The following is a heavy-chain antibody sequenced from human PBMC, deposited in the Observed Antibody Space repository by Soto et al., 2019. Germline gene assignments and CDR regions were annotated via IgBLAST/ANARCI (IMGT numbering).Heavy chain of an antibody. J-gene: IGHJ6*02. V-gene: IGHV2-5*02. CDR1: GFSLDTSGES. CDR2: IYWDDDK. Sequence: SGPTLVNPTQTLTLTCTVSGFSLDTSGESVAWIRRPPGKALECLALIYWDDDKRYSPSLKSRLTITKDTSKNQVFLTMTNMDPVDTATYFCAHRRPLYGFWVGPPNGLDVSGQGT. D-gene: IGHD3-3*01. CDR3: AHRRPLYGFWVGPPNGLDV.